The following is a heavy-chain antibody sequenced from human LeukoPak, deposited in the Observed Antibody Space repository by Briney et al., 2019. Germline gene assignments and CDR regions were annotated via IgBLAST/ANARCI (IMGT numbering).Heavy chain of an antibody. CDR3: ARGRYYYDSSGYPPGGY. Sequence: ASVKVPCKASGYSFTDYYMHWVRQAPGQGLEWMGWINPNSGGTNYAQKFQGRVTMTRDTSISTAYMELSRLRSDDTAVYYCARGRYYYDSSGYPPGGYWGQGTLVTVSS. V-gene: IGHV1-2*02. CDR1: GYSFTDYY. J-gene: IGHJ4*02. CDR2: INPNSGGT. D-gene: IGHD3-22*01.